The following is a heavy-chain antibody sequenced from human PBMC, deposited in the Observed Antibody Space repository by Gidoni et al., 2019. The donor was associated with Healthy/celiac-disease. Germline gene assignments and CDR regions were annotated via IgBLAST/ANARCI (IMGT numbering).Heavy chain of an antibody. CDR1: GGSFSGYY. Sequence: QVQLQQWGAGLLKPSETLSLTCAVYGGSFSGYYWSWIRQPPGKGLEWIGEINHSGSTNYNPSLKSRVTISVDTSKNQFSLKLSSVTAADTAVYYCARAKTRRTYDILTGYYQTPDAFDIWGQGTMVTVSS. V-gene: IGHV4-34*01. J-gene: IGHJ3*02. CDR3: ARAKTRRTYDILTGYYQTPDAFDI. D-gene: IGHD3-9*01. CDR2: INHSGST.